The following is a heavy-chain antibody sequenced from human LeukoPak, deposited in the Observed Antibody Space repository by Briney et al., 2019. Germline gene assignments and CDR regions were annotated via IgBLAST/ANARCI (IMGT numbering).Heavy chain of an antibody. Sequence: GGSLRLSCAASGFTFYDYAMQWVRQAPGKGLEWVSGISWNGGSIGYADSVRGRFTISRDNAKNSLYLQMNSLRAEDTALYYCAKDTYSTPLTGFDHWGQGTLVTVSS. V-gene: IGHV3-9*01. D-gene: IGHD6-13*01. CDR2: ISWNGGSI. CDR1: GFTFYDYA. CDR3: AKDTYSTPLTGFDH. J-gene: IGHJ4*02.